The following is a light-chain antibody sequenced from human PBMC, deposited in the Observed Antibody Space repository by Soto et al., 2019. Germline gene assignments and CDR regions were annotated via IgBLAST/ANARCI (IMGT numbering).Light chain of an antibody. CDR1: SNDVGGYNY. V-gene: IGLV2-8*01. Sequence: QSVLTQPPSASGSPGQSATISCTENSNDVGGYNYVSWYQQHPGKAPKLMIYEVSKRPSGVPDRFSASKSGNTASLTVSGLQSEDEADYYCSSYAGSKTLFGTGTKVTVL. CDR2: EVS. CDR3: SSYAGSKTL. J-gene: IGLJ1*01.